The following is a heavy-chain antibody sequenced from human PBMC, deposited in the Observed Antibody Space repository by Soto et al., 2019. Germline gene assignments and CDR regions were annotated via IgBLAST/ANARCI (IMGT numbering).Heavy chain of an antibody. D-gene: IGHD6-13*01. J-gene: IGHJ5*02. CDR1: GFTFSGYA. CDR2: ITGSGDST. V-gene: IGHV3-23*01. Sequence: GGSLRLSCAASGFTFSGYAMSWVRQAPGKGLEWVSTITGSGDSTYYADSVKGRFTISRDNSKSTLYLQMNRLRAEDTAVYYCAFVWGSSSWSTSLASWGQGPLVTVSS. CDR3: AFVWGSSSWSTSLAS.